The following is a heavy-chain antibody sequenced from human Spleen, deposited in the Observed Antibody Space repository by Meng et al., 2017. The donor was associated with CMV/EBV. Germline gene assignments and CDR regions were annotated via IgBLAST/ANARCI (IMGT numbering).Heavy chain of an antibody. V-gene: IGHV3-23*01. J-gene: IGHJ4*02. CDR3: AKEGAFDFWSGYNQLDY. CDR1: GFTFSSYT. Sequence: GSLKISCAASGFTFSSYTMTWVRQAPGKGLEWVSGISGRGDSSYYVDSVKGRFTISRDNSKNTLHLQLNSLRAEDTAIYYCAKEGAFDFWSGYNQLDYWGQGTLVTVS. CDR2: ISGRGDSS. D-gene: IGHD3-3*01.